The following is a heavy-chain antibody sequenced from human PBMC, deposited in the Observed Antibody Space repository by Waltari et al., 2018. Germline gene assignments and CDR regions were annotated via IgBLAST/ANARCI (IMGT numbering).Heavy chain of an antibody. CDR3: ATWTGGSLGAFDN. D-gene: IGHD7-27*01. CDR2: IYRGGDT. J-gene: IGHJ3*02. V-gene: IGHV3-53*01. Sequence: EVQLVESGGGLIQPGGSLRLSCEVSGFTVSNNDIGWVRQAPGKGLEWVSVIYRGGDTYDADAVRGRFTISRDNSKNTLYLQMNSLRVEDTALYYCATWTGGSLGAFDNWGQGTMVTVSS. CDR1: GFTVSNND.